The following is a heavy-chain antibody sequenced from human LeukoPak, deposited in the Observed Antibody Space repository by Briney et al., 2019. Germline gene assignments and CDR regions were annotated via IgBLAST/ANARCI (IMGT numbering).Heavy chain of an antibody. V-gene: IGHV3-74*01. Sequence: SGGSLRLSCAASGFTFSSYWMYWVRQAPGKGLVWVSRISPDGSSTSYADSVKGRFTSSRDNSKHTLYLQMNSLRAEDTAVYYCARDLSMWYRGVMYYRGQGTLVTVSS. D-gene: IGHD3-16*01. CDR2: ISPDGSST. J-gene: IGHJ4*02. CDR1: GFTFSSYW. CDR3: ARDLSMWYRGVMYY.